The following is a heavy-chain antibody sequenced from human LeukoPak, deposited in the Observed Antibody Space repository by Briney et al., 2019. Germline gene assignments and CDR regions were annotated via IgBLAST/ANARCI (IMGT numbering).Heavy chain of an antibody. D-gene: IGHD3-10*01. J-gene: IGHJ4*02. CDR2: ISAYNGNT. V-gene: IGHV1-18*01. CDR1: GYTFTSYG. CDR3: ARGLWFGDESYYFDY. Sequence: ASVKVSCKASGYTFTSYGISWVRQAPGQGLEWMGWISAYNGNTNYAQKLQGRVTMTTDTSTSTAYMELTRLRSDDTAVYFCARGLWFGDESYYFDYWGQGTLVTVSS.